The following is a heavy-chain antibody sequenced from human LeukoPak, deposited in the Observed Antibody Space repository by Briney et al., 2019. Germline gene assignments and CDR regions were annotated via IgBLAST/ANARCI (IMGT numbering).Heavy chain of an antibody. CDR2: IYYSGST. V-gene: IGHV4-31*03. CDR1: GGSISSGGYY. CDR3: ARDRAYCSSTSCYYYYGMDV. Sequence: SETLSLTCTVSGGSISSGGYYWSWIRQHPGKGLEWIGYIYYSGSTYYNPSLKGRVTISVDTSKNQFSLKLSSVTAADTAVYYCARDRAYCSSTSCYYYYGMDVWGQGTTVTVSS. D-gene: IGHD2-2*01. J-gene: IGHJ6*02.